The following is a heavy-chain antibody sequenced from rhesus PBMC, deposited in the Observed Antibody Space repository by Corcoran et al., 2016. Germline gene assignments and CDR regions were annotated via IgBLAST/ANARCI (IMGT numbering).Heavy chain of an antibody. CDR3: AGTLRMDF. J-gene: IGHJ4*01. V-gene: IGHV4-106*01. Sequence: QVQLQESGPGLVKPSETLSLTCAVSGAPIRDNYYWTWVRQPPGNGLEWIGNIHGGGGGTIYTPSLETRVTISMDTSKNQISLIVSPVTAADTAVYYCAGTLRMDFWGQGVLVTVSS. CDR2: IHGGGGGT. D-gene: IGHD2-39*01. CDR1: GAPIRDNYY.